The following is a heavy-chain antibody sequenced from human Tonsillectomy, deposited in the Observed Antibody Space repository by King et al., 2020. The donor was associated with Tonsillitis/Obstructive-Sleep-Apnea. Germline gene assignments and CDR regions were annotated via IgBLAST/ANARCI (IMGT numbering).Heavy chain of an antibody. CDR1: GYSFTSYW. CDR2: IDPSDSYI. CDR3: TTLDGYRYGHYYFYY. Sequence: VQLVESGAEVKKPGESLRISCKGSGYSFTSYWITWVRQMPGKGLEWMGRIDPSDSYINYSPSFQGHVTISADKSISTDYLQWNSLKASDTAMYYCTTLDGYRYGHYYFYYWGQGPLVTVSS. V-gene: IGHV5-10-1*03. D-gene: IGHD5-18*01. J-gene: IGHJ4*02.